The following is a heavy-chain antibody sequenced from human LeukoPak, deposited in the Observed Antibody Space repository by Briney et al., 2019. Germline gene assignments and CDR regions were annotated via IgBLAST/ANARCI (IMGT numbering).Heavy chain of an antibody. J-gene: IGHJ5*02. CDR1: GYTFTGYY. V-gene: IGHV1-18*04. CDR2: INGDNGNT. D-gene: IGHD1-7*01. CDR3: ARDRIYGTNWFDP. Sequence: ASVKVSCKASGYTFTGYYMHWVRQAPGQGLEWMGWINGDNGNTNYAQNFQGRVIMTADSSTNTAYMELMSLTSDDTAVYYCARDRIYGTNWFDPWGQGTLVTVSS.